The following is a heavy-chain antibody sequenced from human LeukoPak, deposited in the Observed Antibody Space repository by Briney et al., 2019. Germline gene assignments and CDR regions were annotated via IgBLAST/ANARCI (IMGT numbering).Heavy chain of an antibody. D-gene: IGHD7-27*01. CDR1: GFTVSGNY. J-gene: IGHJ6*02. CDR3: ATQTGDVDYYGLDV. V-gene: IGHV3-53*01. Sequence: GGSLRLPCAASGFTVSGNYMSWVRQAPGKGLEWVSVIYSGGSTYYADSVKGRFTISRDNSKNTLYLQMNSLRVEDTAVYYCATQTGDVDYYGLDVWGQGTTVTVSS. CDR2: IYSGGST.